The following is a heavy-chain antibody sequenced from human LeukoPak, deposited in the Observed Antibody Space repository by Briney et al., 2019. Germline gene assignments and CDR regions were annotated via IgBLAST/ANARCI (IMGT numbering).Heavy chain of an antibody. Sequence: ASVKVSCKASGYTFTSYYMHWVRQAPGQGLEWMGIINPSGGSTSYAQKFQGRVTMTRDTSTSTVYMELSSLRSEDTAVYYCARATRYDYVWGSYRSNHFGYWGQGTLVTVSS. V-gene: IGHV1-46*01. CDR3: ARATRYDYVWGSYRSNHFGY. D-gene: IGHD3-16*02. CDR1: GYTFTSYY. J-gene: IGHJ4*02. CDR2: INPSGGST.